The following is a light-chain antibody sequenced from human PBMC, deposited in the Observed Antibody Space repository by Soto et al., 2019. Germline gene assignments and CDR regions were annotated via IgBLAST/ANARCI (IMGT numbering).Light chain of an antibody. V-gene: IGLV2-14*01. CDR2: EVS. Sequence: QLVLTQPASVSGSPGQSITISCTGTSSDVGGYNYVSWYQQHPGRAPKLLISEVSSRPSGVSNRFSGSKSGNTASLTISGLQAEDEADYYCSSYTSSSTHVVFGGGTKVTVL. CDR1: SSDVGGYNY. CDR3: SSYTSSSTHVV. J-gene: IGLJ2*01.